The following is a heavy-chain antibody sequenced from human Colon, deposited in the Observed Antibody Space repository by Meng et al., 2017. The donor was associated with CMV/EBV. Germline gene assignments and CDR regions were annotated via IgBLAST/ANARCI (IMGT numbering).Heavy chain of an antibody. V-gene: IGHV3-53*01. CDR2: ICAGGSG. D-gene: IGHD3-16*01. CDR3: ARTDWGTTFVY. CDR1: GFNVGSNH. Sequence: LSCSARGFNVGSNHLSWVRQVPGKGLEWVSIICAGGSGYYADSVKGRITISRDNSNNTVYLHMNSLRVDDTAVYYCARTDWGTTFVYWGQGTLVTVSS. J-gene: IGHJ4*02.